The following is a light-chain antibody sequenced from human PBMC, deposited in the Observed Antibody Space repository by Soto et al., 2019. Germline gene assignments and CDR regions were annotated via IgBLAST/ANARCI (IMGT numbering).Light chain of an antibody. CDR2: AAS. Sequence: DVQMTQSPSSLSASVGDRVTITCRASQRISNYLNWYQQKPGKAPSLLIYAASTLQRGVPSRFSGSGSGTDFTLTINSVQPEDVATYYCQKYNSAPLTFGGGTRWIS. CDR3: QKYNSAPLT. V-gene: IGKV1-39*01. CDR1: QRISNY. J-gene: IGKJ4*01.